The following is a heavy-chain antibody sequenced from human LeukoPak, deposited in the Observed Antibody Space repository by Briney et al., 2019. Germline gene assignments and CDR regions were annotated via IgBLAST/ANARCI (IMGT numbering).Heavy chain of an antibody. J-gene: IGHJ5*02. V-gene: IGHV1-18*01. CDR3: ARDNHRSSWSWFDP. CDR1: GYTFTNYG. Sequence: ASVKVSCKSSGYTFTNYGIIWVRQAPGQGLEWMGWISAYNGNTKYAQEFQGRVTMTTDTSTSTAYMELRSLSSDDTAVYHCARDNHRSSWSWFDPWGQGTLVTVSS. D-gene: IGHD6-13*01. CDR2: ISAYNGNT.